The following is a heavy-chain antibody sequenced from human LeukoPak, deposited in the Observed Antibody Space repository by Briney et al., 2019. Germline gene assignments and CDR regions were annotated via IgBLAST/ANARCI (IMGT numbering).Heavy chain of an antibody. CDR1: GFTVSSNY. CDR3: ARTSGYSSSCPDY. J-gene: IGHJ4*02. CDR2: IYSGGST. D-gene: IGHD6-13*01. V-gene: IGHV3-53*01. Sequence: GRSLRLSCAASGFTVSSNYMSWVRQAPGKGLEWVSVIYSGGSTYYADSVKGRFTISRDNSKNTLYLQMNSLRAEDTAVYYCARTSGYSSSCPDYWGQGTLVTVSS.